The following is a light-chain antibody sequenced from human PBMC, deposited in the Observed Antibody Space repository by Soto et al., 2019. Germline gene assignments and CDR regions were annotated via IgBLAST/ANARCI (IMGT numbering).Light chain of an antibody. J-gene: IGKJ2*01. Sequence: IVLTQSPGTLSLSPGERATLSCRASQSVSSTYIAWYQQNPGQAPRLLIYGASSRATGIPDRFSGSGSGTDFTLTISRLEPEDFAVYFCQHYGRSPPFTFGQGTKVEMK. CDR1: QSVSSTY. V-gene: IGKV3-20*01. CDR2: GAS. CDR3: QHYGRSPPFT.